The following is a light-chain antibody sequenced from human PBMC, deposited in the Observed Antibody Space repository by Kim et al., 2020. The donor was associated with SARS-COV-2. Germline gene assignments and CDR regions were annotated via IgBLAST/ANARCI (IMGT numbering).Light chain of an antibody. CDR2: HAS. J-gene: IGKJ1*01. CDR3: QQYNNSPQT. Sequence: CPGERATLSCKASQSIVHNYLAWYQQKPGQAPRLLISHASSRATGIPDRFSGSGSGKDFTHTINRLEREDCAMYYCQQYNNSPQTYGQGTKVDIK. V-gene: IGKV3-20*01. CDR1: QSIVHNY.